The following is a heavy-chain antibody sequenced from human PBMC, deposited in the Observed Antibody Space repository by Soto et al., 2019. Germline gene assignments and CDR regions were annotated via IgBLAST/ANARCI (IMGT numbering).Heavy chain of an antibody. CDR1: GYTFTSYG. V-gene: IGHV1-18*04. CDR2: ISAYNGNT. Sequence: ASVTVSCKASGYTFTSYGIGWVRQAPGQGLEWMGWISAYNGNTNYAQKLQGRVTMTTDTSTSTAYMELRSPRSDDTAVYYCASGYYGSGSQYYFDYWGQGTLVTVSS. CDR3: ASGYYGSGSQYYFDY. D-gene: IGHD3-10*01. J-gene: IGHJ4*02.